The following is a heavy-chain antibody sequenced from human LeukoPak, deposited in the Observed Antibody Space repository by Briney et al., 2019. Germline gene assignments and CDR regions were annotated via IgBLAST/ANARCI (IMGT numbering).Heavy chain of an antibody. J-gene: IGHJ5*02. V-gene: IGHV1-2*02. D-gene: IGHD1-1*01. CDR1: GYTFIGYY. CDR3: ARGNVRVLDTTPFDP. Sequence: ASVKVSCKASGYTFIGYYIRWVRQAPGQGLEWMGWINPDAGDTNNAQRFQGRVTMTRDTSISTAYIELSSLRSDDTAEYYCARGNVRVLDTTPFDPWGPGSLVTVSS. CDR2: INPDAGDT.